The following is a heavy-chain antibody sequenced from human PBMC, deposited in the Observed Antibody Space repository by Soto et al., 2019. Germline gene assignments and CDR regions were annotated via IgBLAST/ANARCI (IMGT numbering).Heavy chain of an antibody. Sequence: PSETLSLTCTVSGGSISSSSYYWGWIRQPPGKGLERIGSIYYSGSTYYNPSLRSRVTISVDTSKNQFSLKLSSVTAADTAVYYCARRQGGYCSSTSCYGFGFDPWGQGTLVTVSS. CDR3: ARRQGGYCSSTSCYGFGFDP. CDR2: IYYSGST. V-gene: IGHV4-39*01. CDR1: GGSISSSSYY. J-gene: IGHJ5*02. D-gene: IGHD2-2*01.